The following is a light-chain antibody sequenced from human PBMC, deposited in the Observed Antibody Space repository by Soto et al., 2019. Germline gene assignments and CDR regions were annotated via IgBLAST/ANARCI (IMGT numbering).Light chain of an antibody. V-gene: IGLV1-44*01. CDR1: SSNIGSNT. J-gene: IGLJ3*02. CDR2: TNN. CDR3: AAWDDSLNGYWV. Sequence: QSVLTQPPSASGTPGQRVTISCSGSSSNIGSNTVNWYRQLPGTAPKLLIYTNNQRPSGVPDRFSGSKSGTSASLAISGLQSDDEAEYYCAAWDDSLNGYWVFGGGTKVTVL.